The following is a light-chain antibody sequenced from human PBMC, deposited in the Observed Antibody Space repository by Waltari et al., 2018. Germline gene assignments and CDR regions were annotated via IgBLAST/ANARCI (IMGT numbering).Light chain of an antibody. CDR3: SSYAGTNNFVV. Sequence: QSALTQPPSASVSPGHSVTISCTGTSNDVGSFDYVSLYQQDPGKAPKVVISEVTKRPSEVPDRFSGSRAGTTAFLTVSGLQPEDEANYYCSSYAGTNNFVVFGGGTKLTVL. J-gene: IGLJ2*01. V-gene: IGLV2-8*01. CDR2: EVT. CDR1: SNDVGSFDY.